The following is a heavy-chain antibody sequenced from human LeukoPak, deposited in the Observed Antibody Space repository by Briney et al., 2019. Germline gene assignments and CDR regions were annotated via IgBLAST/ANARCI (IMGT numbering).Heavy chain of an antibody. D-gene: IGHD3-3*01. CDR3: ARASRPPTIFGVVPGYFDY. J-gene: IGHJ4*02. CDR2: IYSGGST. CDR1: GFTVSSNY. Sequence: GGSLRLSCAAPGFTVSSNYMSWVRQAPGKGLEWVSVIYSGGSTYYADSVKGRFTISRDNSKNTLYLQMNSLRAEDTAVYYCARASRPPTIFGVVPGYFDYWGQGTLVTVSS. V-gene: IGHV3-66*02.